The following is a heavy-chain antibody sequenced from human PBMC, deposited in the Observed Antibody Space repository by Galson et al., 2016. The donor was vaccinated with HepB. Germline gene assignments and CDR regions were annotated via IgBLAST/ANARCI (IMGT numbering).Heavy chain of an antibody. J-gene: IGHJ4*02. D-gene: IGHD3-9*01. CDR1: GFTFSSYA. V-gene: IGHV3-30-3*01. CDR2: ISYNGNDE. Sequence: SLRLSCAASGFTFSSYAMHWVRQAPGKGLEWVAGISYNGNDESYVDSVRGRFTISRDNSKKTVHLQMDSLRAEDTAVYFCGRDDILTGPFEHWGQGTLVSVSS. CDR3: GRDDILTGPFEH.